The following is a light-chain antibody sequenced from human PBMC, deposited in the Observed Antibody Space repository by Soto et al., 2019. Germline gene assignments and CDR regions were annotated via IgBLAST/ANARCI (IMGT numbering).Light chain of an antibody. J-gene: IGLJ3*02. V-gene: IGLV2-14*01. CDR1: SSDVGGYKF. Sequence: QSALTQPASVSASPGQSITISFTGTSSDVGGYKFVSWYQHHPGKAPKLMIYEVNNRPSGVSNRFSGSKSGNTASLTISGLQPEDEADYYCLSYTSANTRVFGRGTKLTVL. CDR2: EVN. CDR3: LSYTSANTRV.